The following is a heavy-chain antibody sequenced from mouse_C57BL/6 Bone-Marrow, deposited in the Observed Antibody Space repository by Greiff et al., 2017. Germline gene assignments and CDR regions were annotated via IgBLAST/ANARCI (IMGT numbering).Heavy chain of an antibody. Sequence: EVKLVESEGGLVKPGSSMKLSCTASGFTFSDYYMAWVRQVPEKGLEWVANINYDGSSTYYLDSLKSRFIISRDNAKHIIYMQMSSLKSEDTATYYCAREGCYDYYAMDYWGQGTSVTVSS. CDR1: GFTFSDYY. D-gene: IGHD3-3*01. J-gene: IGHJ4*01. CDR3: AREGCYDYYAMDY. CDR2: INYDGSST. V-gene: IGHV5-16*01.